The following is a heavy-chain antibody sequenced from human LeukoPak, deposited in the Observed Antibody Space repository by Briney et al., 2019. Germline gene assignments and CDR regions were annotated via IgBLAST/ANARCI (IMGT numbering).Heavy chain of an antibody. CDR1: GFXFSDHE. Sequence: GGSLRLSCAASGFXFSDHEINWVRQAPGKGLKWVSYISSSGSDKYYPDSVKGRFTISRDNAKNSLFLQMNSLRAEDTAVYYCARRTSGAFAIWGQGTKVTVSS. J-gene: IGHJ3*02. CDR2: ISSSGSDK. V-gene: IGHV3-48*03. CDR3: ARRTSGAFAI.